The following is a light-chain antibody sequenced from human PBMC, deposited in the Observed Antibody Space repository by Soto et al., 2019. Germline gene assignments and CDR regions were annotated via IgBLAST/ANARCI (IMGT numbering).Light chain of an antibody. CDR1: QSISSY. J-gene: IGKJ1*01. CDR2: AAS. Sequence: IQMTQSPSALSASVGDRVTIIGRASQSISSYLNWYQQKPGKAPKLLIYAASSLQSGVPSRFSGSGSGTDFTLTISSLQPEDFAIYYCQQSYNTPRTFGQGTKVDIK. V-gene: IGKV1-39*01. CDR3: QQSYNTPRT.